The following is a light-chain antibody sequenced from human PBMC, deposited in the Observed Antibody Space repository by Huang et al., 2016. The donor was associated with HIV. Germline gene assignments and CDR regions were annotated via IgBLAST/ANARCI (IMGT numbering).Light chain of an antibody. J-gene: IGKJ3*01. CDR1: QGIANH. V-gene: IGKV1-27*01. CDR2: AAS. CDR3: QKYNSAPRT. Sequence: DIQMTQSPSSLSASVGDRVTISCRASQGIANHLAWYQQRPVKAPKLLIYAASALQSVVPSRFSGSGSGTEFTLTISSLQPEDVATYFCQKYNSAPRTFGPGTKVEIK.